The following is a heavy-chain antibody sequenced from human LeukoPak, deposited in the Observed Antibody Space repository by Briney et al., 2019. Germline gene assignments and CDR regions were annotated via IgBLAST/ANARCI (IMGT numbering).Heavy chain of an antibody. D-gene: IGHD2-2*01. V-gene: IGHV4-61*05. CDR1: GGSISSSRDY. CDR2: IYYSGST. CDR3: ARARYCSSTSCLFDAFDI. J-gene: IGHJ3*02. Sequence: PSETLSLTCTVSGGSISSSRDYWAWLRQPPGKGLEWIANIYYSGSTNYNPSLKSRVTISVDTSKNQFSLKLSSVTAADTAVYYCARARYCSSTSCLFDAFDIWGQGTMVTVSS.